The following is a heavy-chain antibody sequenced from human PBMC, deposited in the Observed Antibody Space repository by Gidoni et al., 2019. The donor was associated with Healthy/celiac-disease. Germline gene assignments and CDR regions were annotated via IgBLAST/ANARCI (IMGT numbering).Heavy chain of an antibody. J-gene: IGHJ3*02. CDR3: ARDRVIAVAGPHAFDI. CDR1: GYTFTSYY. V-gene: IGHV1-46*01. Sequence: QVQLVQSGAEVKKPGASVKVSCKASGYTFTSYYMHWVRQAPGQGLEWMGIINPSGGSTSYAQKFQGRVTMTRDTSTSTVYMELSSLRSEDTAVYYCARDRVIAVAGPHAFDIWGQGTMVTVSS. D-gene: IGHD6-19*01. CDR2: INPSGGST.